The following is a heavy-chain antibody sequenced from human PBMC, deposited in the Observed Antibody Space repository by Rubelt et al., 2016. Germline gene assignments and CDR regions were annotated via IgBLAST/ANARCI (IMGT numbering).Heavy chain of an antibody. Sequence: QLQLQESGPGLVKPSETLSLTCTVSGGSISSYYWSWIRQPPGKGLEWIGYIYYSGSTNYNPSLKSRVTISVDTSKNQFSLKLSSVTAADTAVYYCARGTVAGHHTPFDYWGQGTLVTVSS. CDR1: GGSISSYY. D-gene: IGHD6-19*01. CDR3: ARGTVAGHHTPFDY. CDR2: IYYSGST. J-gene: IGHJ4*02. V-gene: IGHV4-59*01.